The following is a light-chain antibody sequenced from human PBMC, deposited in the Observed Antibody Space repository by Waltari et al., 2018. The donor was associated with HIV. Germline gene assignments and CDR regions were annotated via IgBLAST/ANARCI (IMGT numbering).Light chain of an antibody. CDR1: QSVSSN. V-gene: IGKV3-15*01. CDR2: GAS. Sequence: EIVMTQSPATLSVSPAETATLSCRASQSVSSNLAWYQQKPGQAPRLLIYGASTRATGIPARFSGSGYWTEFTLTITSLQSEDFAIYYCQQYNNWPPWTFGQGTKVEIK. J-gene: IGKJ1*01. CDR3: QQYNNWPPWT.